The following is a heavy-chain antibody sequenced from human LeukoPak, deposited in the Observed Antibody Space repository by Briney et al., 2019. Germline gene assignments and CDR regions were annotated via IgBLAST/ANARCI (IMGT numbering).Heavy chain of an antibody. Sequence: PGGSLRLSCAASGFTFSTYAMHWVRQAPGKGLVWVSRINSDGSSTTYADSVKGRFTISRDNAKNTLYLQMNSLRAEDTAVYYCARGSGYGVFDYWGQGTLVTVSS. D-gene: IGHD6-25*01. CDR3: ARGSGYGVFDY. V-gene: IGHV3-74*01. CDR1: GFTFSTYA. CDR2: INSDGSST. J-gene: IGHJ4*02.